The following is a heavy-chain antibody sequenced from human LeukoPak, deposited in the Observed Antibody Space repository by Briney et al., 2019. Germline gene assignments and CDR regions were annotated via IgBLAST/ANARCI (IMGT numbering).Heavy chain of an antibody. D-gene: IGHD2-2*01. V-gene: IGHV4-4*07. CDR2: IYTSGST. J-gene: IGHJ4*02. CDR3: ARDGEYCSSTSCPIPDY. Sequence: KPSETLSLTCTASGGSISSYYWSWIRQPAGKGLEWIGRIYTSGSTNYNPSLKSRVTMSVDTSKNQFSLKLSSVTAAATAVYYCARDGEYCSSTSCPIPDYWGQGTLVTVSS. CDR1: GGSISSYY.